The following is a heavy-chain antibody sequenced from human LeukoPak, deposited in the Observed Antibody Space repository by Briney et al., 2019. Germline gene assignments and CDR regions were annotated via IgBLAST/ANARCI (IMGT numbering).Heavy chain of an antibody. CDR2: TYSSGST. CDR1: GFTVSSNY. J-gene: IGHJ4*02. CDR3: ARASAPIVGSLEY. V-gene: IGHV3-66*01. D-gene: IGHD1-26*01. Sequence: GGSLRLSCAASGFTVSSNYMSWVRQAPGKGLEWVSLTYSSGSTSYAGSVKGRFTISRDNSKNTLYLQMNSLRPEDTAVYYCARASAPIVGSLEYWGQGTLVTVSP.